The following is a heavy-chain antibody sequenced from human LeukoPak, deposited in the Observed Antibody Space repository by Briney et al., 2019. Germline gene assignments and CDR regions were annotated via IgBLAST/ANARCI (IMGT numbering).Heavy chain of an antibody. Sequence: GESLKISCKTSGYSFTSYWIGWVRQMPGKGLEWMGITYPGDSETRYSPSFQGQVTISVDKSISTAYLQWTSLKASDTAMYYCARHGGYVSSGLYYCYGMDVWGQGTTVTVSS. CDR3: ARHGGYVSSGLYYCYGMDV. CDR2: TYPGDSET. J-gene: IGHJ6*02. V-gene: IGHV5-51*01. CDR1: GYSFTSYW. D-gene: IGHD6-6*01.